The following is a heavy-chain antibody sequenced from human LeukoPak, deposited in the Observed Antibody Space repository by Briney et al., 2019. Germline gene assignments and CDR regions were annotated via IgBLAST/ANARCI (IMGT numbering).Heavy chain of an antibody. CDR3: ARALVGAPRPNDAFDI. D-gene: IGHD1-26*01. V-gene: IGHV1-46*01. Sequence: ASVKVSCKASGYTFTSYYMHWVRQAPGQGLEWMGIINPSGGSTSYAQKFQGRVTMTRDTSTSTVYMELSSLRSEDTAVYYCARALVGAPRPNDAFDIWGQGTMVTVSS. CDR1: GYTFTSYY. CDR2: INPSGGST. J-gene: IGHJ3*02.